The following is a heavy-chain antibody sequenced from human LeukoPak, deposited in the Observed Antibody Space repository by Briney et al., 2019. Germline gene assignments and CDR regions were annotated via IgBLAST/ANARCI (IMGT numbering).Heavy chain of an antibody. V-gene: IGHV3-48*03. D-gene: IGHD2-21*02. CDR3: ARAPCGGDRYFRGGYDY. Sequence: GGSLRLSCVASGFTFSSYEMNWVRQAPGKGLEWVSYISSSGSTIYYADPVKGRFTISRDNAKNSLYLQMNSLRAEDTAVYYWARAPCGGDRYFRGGYDYLGPGTLVTVSS. CDR1: GFTFSSYE. J-gene: IGHJ4*02. CDR2: ISSSGSTI.